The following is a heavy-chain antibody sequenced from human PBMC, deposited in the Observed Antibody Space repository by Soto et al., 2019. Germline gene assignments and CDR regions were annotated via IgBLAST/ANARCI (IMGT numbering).Heavy chain of an antibody. CDR3: AKALVPALTAKFGY. CDR2: VTASGGGT. J-gene: IGHJ4*02. V-gene: IGHV3-23*01. CDR1: GFIFNNYA. Sequence: GGSVRLSCAASGFIFNNYAMTLVRQAPGKGLEWVSTVTASGGGTFYANSVKGRFTISRDNSRNTLHLQMSSLRVEATALYYCAKALVPALTAKFGYWGQGTLVTVSS. D-gene: IGHD5-18*01.